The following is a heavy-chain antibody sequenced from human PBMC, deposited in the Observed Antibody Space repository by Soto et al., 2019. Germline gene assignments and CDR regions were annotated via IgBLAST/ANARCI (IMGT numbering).Heavy chain of an antibody. V-gene: IGHV3-13*01. CDR3: ARDRWFGELLHQHYGMDV. Sequence: EVQLVESGGGLVQPGGSLRLSCAASGFTFSSYDMHWVRQATGKGLEWVSAIGTAGDTYYPGSVKGRFTISRENAKNSLYLQMNSLRAEDTAVYYCARDRWFGELLHQHYGMDVWGQGTTVTVSS. J-gene: IGHJ6*02. D-gene: IGHD3-10*01. CDR1: GFTFSSYD. CDR2: IGTAGDT.